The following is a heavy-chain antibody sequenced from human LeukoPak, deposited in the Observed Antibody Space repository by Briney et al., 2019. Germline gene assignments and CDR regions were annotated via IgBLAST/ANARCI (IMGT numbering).Heavy chain of an antibody. V-gene: IGHV3-49*04. Sequence: GGSLRLSCTASGFTFGDYAMSWVRQAPGKGLEWVSYIRSKAYGGTTEYAASVKGRFTISRDDSKSIAYLQMNSLKTEDTAVYYCRGDSSGYYSDYGMDVWGQGTTVTVSS. CDR2: IRSKAYGGTT. CDR3: RGDSSGYYSDYGMDV. D-gene: IGHD3-22*01. J-gene: IGHJ6*02. CDR1: GFTFGDYA.